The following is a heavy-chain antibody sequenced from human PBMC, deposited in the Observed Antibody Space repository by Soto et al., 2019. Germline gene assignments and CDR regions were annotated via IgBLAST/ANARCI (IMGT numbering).Heavy chain of an antibody. V-gene: IGHV4-34*01. CDR1: GGSLRGHY. CDR2: INHSGFT. Sequence: GTLSLTCAVSGGSLRGHYWSGIRQSPEKGLEWIGEINHSGFTNYNPTLKSRVTISRDASKNQFSLRLSSMTAADSAVYFCARAAVKLGATLFDSWGQGTLVTVSS. D-gene: IGHD1-26*01. J-gene: IGHJ4*02. CDR3: ARAAVKLGATLFDS.